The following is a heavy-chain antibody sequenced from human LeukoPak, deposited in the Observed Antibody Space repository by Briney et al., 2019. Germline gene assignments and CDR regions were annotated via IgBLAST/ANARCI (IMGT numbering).Heavy chain of an antibody. CDR1: GFTFSSYG. CDR2: ISDDGSNK. V-gene: IGHV3-30*18. D-gene: IGHD2-21*02. J-gene: IGHJ4*02. Sequence: PGGSLRLSCAASGFTFSSYGMHWVRQAPGKGLEWVAVISDDGSNKYYADSVKGGFTISRDNSKNTLYLQMNSLRAEDTAVYYCAKVLCGDDCYWGDYFDYWGQGTLVTVSS. CDR3: AKVLCGDDCYWGDYFDY.